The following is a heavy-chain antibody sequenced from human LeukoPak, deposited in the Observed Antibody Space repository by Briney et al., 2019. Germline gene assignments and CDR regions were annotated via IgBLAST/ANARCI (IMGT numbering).Heavy chain of an antibody. CDR2: IYGGGST. J-gene: IGHJ4*02. V-gene: IGHV3-66*01. CDR3: AGGYDSSGYYRFDY. Sequence: GGSLRLSCAASGFTVSSNYMSWVRQAPGKGLEWVSVIYGGGSTYYADSVKGRFTISRDNSKNTLYLQMNSLRAEDTAVYYCAGGYDSSGYYRFDYWGQGTLVTVSS. CDR1: GFTVSSNY. D-gene: IGHD3-22*01.